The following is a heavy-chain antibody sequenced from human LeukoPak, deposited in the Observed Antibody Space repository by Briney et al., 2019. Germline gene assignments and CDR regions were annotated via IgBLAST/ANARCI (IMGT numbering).Heavy chain of an antibody. CDR3: AKVVSGYHFDY. J-gene: IGHJ4*02. Sequence: GGSLRLSCAASGFTFSSYGMSWVRRAPGKGPEWVSGISGSGGNTYYADSVKGRFTISRDNSQNTLYLQMNTLRAEDTAVYYCAKVVSGYHFDYWDQGTLVTVSS. V-gene: IGHV3-23*01. CDR1: GFTFSSYG. D-gene: IGHD5-12*01. CDR2: ISGSGGNT.